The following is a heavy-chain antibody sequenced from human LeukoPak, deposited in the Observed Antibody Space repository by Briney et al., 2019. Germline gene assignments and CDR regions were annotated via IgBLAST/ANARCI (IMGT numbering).Heavy chain of an antibody. CDR2: ISGSGGST. Sequence: PGGSLRLSCAAAGFTFSSYAMSWVRQAPGKGLEWVSAISGSGGSTYYADSVKGRFTISRDNSKNTLYLQMNSLRAEDTAVYYCAKDLEPVVLVVYAGLYFDYWGQRTLVTVSS. V-gene: IGHV3-23*01. CDR3: AKDLEPVVLVVYAGLYFDY. CDR1: GFTFSSYA. J-gene: IGHJ4*02. D-gene: IGHD2-8*02.